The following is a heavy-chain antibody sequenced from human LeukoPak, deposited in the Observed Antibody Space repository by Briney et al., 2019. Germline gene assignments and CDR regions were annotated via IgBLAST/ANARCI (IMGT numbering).Heavy chain of an antibody. CDR3: AKDGLYYDGSTHIYYFDY. V-gene: IGHV3-23*01. Sequence: PGGSLRLSCAASGFSFSDYAMAWVRQAPGKGLEWVSVITGSGGVTHYAGSVKGRFTISRDNSKNTLCLQMNNLRVEDTARYYCAKDGLYYDGSTHIYYFDYWGQGTLVAVSS. CDR1: GFSFSDYA. D-gene: IGHD3-22*01. J-gene: IGHJ4*02. CDR2: ITGSGGVT.